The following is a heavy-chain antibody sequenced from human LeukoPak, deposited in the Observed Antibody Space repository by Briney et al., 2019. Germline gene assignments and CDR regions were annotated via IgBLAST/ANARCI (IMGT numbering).Heavy chain of an antibody. V-gene: IGHV3-74*01. J-gene: IGHJ4*02. CDR1: GFTFTNYW. CDR2: INPDGSTT. CDR3: ARGRYGDYH. D-gene: IGHD4-17*01. Sequence: GGSLRLSCAASGFTFTNYWMFWVRQAPGKGLVWVSGINPDGSTTTYADSVKGRFTISRENTKSTLYLHMNILRVEDTAVYYCARGRYGDYHWGQGILVTVSS.